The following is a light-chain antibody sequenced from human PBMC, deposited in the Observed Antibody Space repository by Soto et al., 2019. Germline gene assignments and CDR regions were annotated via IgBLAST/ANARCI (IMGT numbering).Light chain of an antibody. V-gene: IGLV2-23*02. CDR3: CSYAGSSTHV. CDR2: EVS. Sequence: QSALTQPASVSGSPGQSITISCTGTSSDVGSYNLVSWYQQHPGKAPKLMIYEVSKRPSGVSNRFSGSKSGITASLTISGLQAEDEADYYCCSYAGSSTHVFGTGTKLTVL. J-gene: IGLJ1*01. CDR1: SSDVGSYNL.